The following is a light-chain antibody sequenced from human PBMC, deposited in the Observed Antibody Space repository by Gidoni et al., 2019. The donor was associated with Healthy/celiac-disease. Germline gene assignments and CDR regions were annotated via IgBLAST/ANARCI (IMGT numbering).Light chain of an antibody. V-gene: IGKV1-5*03. CDR1: QSISSW. CDR2: KAS. J-gene: IGKJ1*01. CDR3: QQYNSYWT. Sequence: DLQMTQSPSPLSASVGDRVTITCRASQSISSWLAWYQQKPGKAPKLLIYKASSLASGVPSRFSGSGSGTEFTLTISSLQPDDFATYYCQQYNSYWTFGQGTKVEIK.